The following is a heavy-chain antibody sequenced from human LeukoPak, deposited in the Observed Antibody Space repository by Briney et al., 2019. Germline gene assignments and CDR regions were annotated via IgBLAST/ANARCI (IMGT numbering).Heavy chain of an antibody. CDR3: ARVASSSWYGY. V-gene: IGHV1-69*13. D-gene: IGHD6-13*01. Sequence: SVKVSCKASGDSINTYTINWVRQAPGQGLEWMGGINPISGTANYAQKFQGKVTITADESTSTAYMELSSLRSEDTAVYHCARVASSSWYGYWGQGTLVTVSS. J-gene: IGHJ4*02. CDR1: GDSINTYT. CDR2: INPISGTA.